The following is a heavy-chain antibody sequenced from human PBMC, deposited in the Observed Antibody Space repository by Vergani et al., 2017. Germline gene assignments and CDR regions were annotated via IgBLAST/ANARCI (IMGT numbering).Heavy chain of an antibody. CDR1: GFTFGDYA. CDR3: TRDKSPYYDILTGPYYFDY. J-gene: IGHJ4*02. CDR2: IRSKAYGRTT. V-gene: IGHV3-49*04. D-gene: IGHD3-9*01. Sequence: EVQLVESGGGLVQPGRSLRLSCTASGFTFGDYAMSWVRQAPGKGLEWVGFIRSKAYGRTTEYAASVKGRFTISRDDSKSIAYLQMNSLKTEDTAGYYCTRDKSPYYDILTGPYYFDYWGQGTLVTVSS.